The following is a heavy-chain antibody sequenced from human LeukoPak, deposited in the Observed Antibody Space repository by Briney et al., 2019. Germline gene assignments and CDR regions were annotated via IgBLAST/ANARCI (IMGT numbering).Heavy chain of an antibody. CDR1: GLTFSSYS. CDR3: ARGLRMSYYGIDY. D-gene: IGHD1-26*01. V-gene: IGHV3-48*02. Sequence: PGGSLRLSCAASGLTFSSYSMNWVRQAPGKGLEWVSYISSSSSTIYYADSVKGRFTISRDNAKNSLYLQMNSLRDEDTAVYYCARGLRMSYYGIDYWGQGTLVTVSS. CDR2: ISSSSSTI. J-gene: IGHJ4*02.